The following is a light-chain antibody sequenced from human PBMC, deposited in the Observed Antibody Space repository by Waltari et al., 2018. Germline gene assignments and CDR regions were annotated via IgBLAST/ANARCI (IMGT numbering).Light chain of an antibody. Sequence: QSVLTQPPSASATPGQRVTISCSGSDFNIGTSSVNWYQQVPGAAPKLVIFRNNQRPPGIPDRFSGFKSGTSASVVISGVQSEDAATYHCATWDDSLNGVVFGGGTTLTVL. CDR3: ATWDDSLNGVV. J-gene: IGLJ3*02. V-gene: IGLV1-44*01. CDR2: RNN. CDR1: DFNIGTSS.